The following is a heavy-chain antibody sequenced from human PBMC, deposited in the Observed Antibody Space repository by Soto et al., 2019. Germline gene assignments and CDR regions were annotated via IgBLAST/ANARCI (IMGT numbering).Heavy chain of an antibody. CDR2: ISGYNGNT. CDR1: GYSFTTYG. V-gene: IGHV1-18*01. Sequence: QVQLVQSRGEVKKPGASVKVSCKTSGYSFTTYGISWVRQAPGQGLEWMGWISGYNGNTNYAQKLQGRVTMTTDTSTITAYMELRSLRSDDTAVYYCAREGPAPDCFYGMDVWGQGSPVTVSS. CDR3: AREGPAPDCFYGMDV. J-gene: IGHJ6*02.